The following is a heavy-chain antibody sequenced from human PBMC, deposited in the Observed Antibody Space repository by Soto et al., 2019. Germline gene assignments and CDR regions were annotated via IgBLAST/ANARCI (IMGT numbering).Heavy chain of an antibody. CDR2: LVVGTGNT. D-gene: IGHD2-15*01. V-gene: IGHV1-58*01. CDR1: GFTFRSSA. CDR3: ATVAYCRGGSCSDYYNYYYGMDL. J-gene: IGHJ6*02. Sequence: QMQLVQSGPEVKKPGTSVKVSCKTSGFTFRSSAVQWVRQARGQRLEWIGWLVVGTGNTNYAQKYQQLVTISSDRSTNTVSMELSSLTSEDTAVYYCATVAYCRGGSCSDYYNYYYGMDLWGQGTTVTVSS.